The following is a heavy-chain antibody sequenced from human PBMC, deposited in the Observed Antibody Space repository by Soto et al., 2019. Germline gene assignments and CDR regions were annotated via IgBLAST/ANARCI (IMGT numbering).Heavy chain of an antibody. CDR1: GGSISSYY. CDR2: IYYSGST. CDR3: ARVRIYYYGMDV. J-gene: IGHJ6*02. V-gene: IGHV4-59*01. Sequence: SETLSLTCTVSGGSISSYYWSWIRQPPGKGLEWIGYIYYSGSTNYNPSLKSRVTISVDTSKNQFSLKLSSVTAADTAVYYCARVRIYYYGMDVWGQGTTVTVSS.